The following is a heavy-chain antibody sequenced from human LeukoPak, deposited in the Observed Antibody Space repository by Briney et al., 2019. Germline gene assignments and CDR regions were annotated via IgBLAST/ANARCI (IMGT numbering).Heavy chain of an antibody. CDR3: ARTYGGNCDY. Sequence: SQNLSINCAISGDSVSSNNAAWNWIRQSPSRGFEWLGRTYFRSKWYNDYAASVKSRITVNPDTSKNHFSLQLSSVTPEDTAVYYCARTYGGNCDYWGQGTLVTVSS. J-gene: IGHJ4*02. V-gene: IGHV6-1*01. CDR2: TYFRSKWYN. CDR1: GDSVSSNNAA. D-gene: IGHD4-23*01.